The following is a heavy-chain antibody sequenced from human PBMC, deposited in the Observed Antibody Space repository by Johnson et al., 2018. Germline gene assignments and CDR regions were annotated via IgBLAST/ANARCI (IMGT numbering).Heavy chain of an antibody. Sequence: QVQLQESGPGLVKPSETLSLTCTVSDGSISSYFWNWIRQPPGRGLEWVGYVYDRGSSGNTNYNPSLQSRVTISVDTSKNQFSLRLSSVTAADTAVYYCSREMLRGMDVWGQGTTVIVSS. CDR3: SREMLRGMDV. V-gene: IGHV4-59*01. D-gene: IGHD3-10*02. CDR2: VYDRGSSGNT. CDR1: DGSISSYF. J-gene: IGHJ6*02.